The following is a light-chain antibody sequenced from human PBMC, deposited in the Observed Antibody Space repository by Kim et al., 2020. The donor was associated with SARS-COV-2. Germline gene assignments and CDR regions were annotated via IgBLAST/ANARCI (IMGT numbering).Light chain of an antibody. Sequence: ASVGDRVSLAGRASHGSNTAVAWYQQKPGSPPKLLIFDASNLESGVSSRFSGSGSGTHFTLTINNLQPEDFATYYCQQFDSYPITFGGGTKVDIK. V-gene: IGKV1-13*02. CDR3: QQFDSYPIT. J-gene: IGKJ4*01. CDR1: HGSNTA. CDR2: DAS.